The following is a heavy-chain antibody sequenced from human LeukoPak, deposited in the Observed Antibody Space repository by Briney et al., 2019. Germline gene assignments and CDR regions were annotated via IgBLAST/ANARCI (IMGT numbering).Heavy chain of an antibody. CDR3: ARGHGFARYYYYYYGMDV. CDR2: IYTSGST. V-gene: IGHV4-4*07. CDR1: GGSISSYY. Sequence: SETLSLTCTVSGGSISSYYWSWIRQPAGKGLEWIGRIYTSGSTNYNPSLKSRVTMSVDTSKNQFSLKLSSVTAADTAVYYCARGHGFARYYYYYYGMDVWGQGTTVTVSS. J-gene: IGHJ6*02. D-gene: IGHD1-26*01.